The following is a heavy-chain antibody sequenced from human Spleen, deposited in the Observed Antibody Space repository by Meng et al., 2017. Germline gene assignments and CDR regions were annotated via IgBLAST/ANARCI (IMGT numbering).Heavy chain of an antibody. Sequence: GESLKISCAASGFTFSDYYMNWVRQAPGKGLEWVSSISSSSTIYYADSVKGRFTISRDKAKKSLYLQMNSLRAEDTAVYYCATGIAPVGPLGYWGQGTLVTVAS. CDR2: ISSSSTI. CDR1: GFTFSDYY. CDR3: ATGIAPVGPLGY. D-gene: IGHD6-13*01. J-gene: IGHJ4*02. V-gene: IGHV3-69-1*01.